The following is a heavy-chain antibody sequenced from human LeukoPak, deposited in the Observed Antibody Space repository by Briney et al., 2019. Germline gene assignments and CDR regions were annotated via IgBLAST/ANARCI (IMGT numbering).Heavy chain of an antibody. CDR2: ISYDGSNK. J-gene: IGHJ4*02. CDR1: GFTFSSYA. CDR3: ARGPSSSSPFDY. D-gene: IGHD6-6*01. V-gene: IGHV3-30*01. Sequence: GGSLRLSCAASGFTFSSYAMYWVRQAPGKGLEWVAVISYDGSNKYYADSVKGRFTISRDNSKNTLYLQMNSLRAEDTAVYYCARGPSSSSPFDYWGQGTLVTVSS.